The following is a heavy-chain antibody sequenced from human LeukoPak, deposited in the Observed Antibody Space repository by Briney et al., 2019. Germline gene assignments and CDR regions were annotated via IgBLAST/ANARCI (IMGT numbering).Heavy chain of an antibody. D-gene: IGHD3-10*01. V-gene: IGHV4-34*01. CDR3: ARRRGQGSGSYFHYYYYGMDV. CDR1: GGSFSGYY. Sequence: SETLSLTCAVYGGSFSGYYWSWTRQPPGKGLEWIGEINHSGSTNYNPSLKSRVTISEDTSKNQFSLKLSSVTAADTAVYYCARRRGQGSGSYFHYYYYGMDVWGQGTTVTVSS. CDR2: INHSGST. J-gene: IGHJ6*02.